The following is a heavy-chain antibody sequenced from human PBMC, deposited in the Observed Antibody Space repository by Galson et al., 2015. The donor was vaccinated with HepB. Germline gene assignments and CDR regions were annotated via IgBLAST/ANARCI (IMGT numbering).Heavy chain of an antibody. V-gene: IGHV1-2*02. CDR3: ARGGCSGGSCSFDY. D-gene: IGHD2-15*01. CDR1: GYTFTGYY. CDR2: INPNSGGT. J-gene: IGHJ4*02. Sequence: SVKVSCKASGYTFTGYYMHWVQQAPGQGLEWMGWINPNSGGTNYAQKFQGRVTMTRDTSISTAYMELSRLRSDDTAVYYCARGGCSGGSCSFDYWGQGTLVTVSS.